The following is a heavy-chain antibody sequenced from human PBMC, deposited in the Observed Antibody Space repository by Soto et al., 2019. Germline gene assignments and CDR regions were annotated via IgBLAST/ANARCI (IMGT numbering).Heavy chain of an antibody. CDR2: ISSSSSYI. V-gene: IGHV3-21*01. CDR3: ARERTKPPPNYYYYYGMDV. J-gene: IGHJ6*02. CDR1: GFTFSNYW. Sequence: GGSLGLSCSASGFTFSNYWMNWVRQAPGKGLEWVSSISSSSSYISYADSVKGRFTISRDNSKNTLYLQMNSLRAEDTAVYYCARERTKPPPNYYYYYGMDVWGQGTTVTVSS.